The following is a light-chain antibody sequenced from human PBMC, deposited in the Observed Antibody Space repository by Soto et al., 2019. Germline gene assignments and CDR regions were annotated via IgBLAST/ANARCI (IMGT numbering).Light chain of an antibody. CDR1: QSISRY. CDR2: AAF. V-gene: IGKV1-39*01. Sequence: DIQLTQSPSFLSASLGDRVTITCRASQSISRYLNWYQQKPGKAPKLLIYAAFSLQSGVPSRFSGSGSGTDFTLTISSLQHEDFANYYCQQSYSTLTWTFGQGTKVDIK. J-gene: IGKJ1*01. CDR3: QQSYSTLTWT.